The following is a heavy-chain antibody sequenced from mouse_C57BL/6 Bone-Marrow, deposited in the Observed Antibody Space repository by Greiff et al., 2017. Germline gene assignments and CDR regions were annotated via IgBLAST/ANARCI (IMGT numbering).Heavy chain of an antibody. Sequence: QVQLQQSGTELVKPGASVKLSCKASGYTFTSYWMHWVKQRPGQGLEWIGNINPSNGGTNYNEKFKSKATLTVDKSSSTAYMQLSSLTSEDSAVYYCARSGYYVVPFAYWGQGTLVTVSA. CDR2: INPSNGGT. V-gene: IGHV1-53*01. CDR1: GYTFTSYW. CDR3: ARSGYYVVPFAY. D-gene: IGHD2-3*01. J-gene: IGHJ3*01.